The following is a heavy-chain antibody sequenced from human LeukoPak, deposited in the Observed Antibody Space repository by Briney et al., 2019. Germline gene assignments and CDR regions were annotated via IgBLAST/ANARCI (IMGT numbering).Heavy chain of an antibody. CDR1: GDSISSYY. J-gene: IGHJ4*02. Sequence: SETLSLTCTVSGDSISSYYWSWIRQPPGKGLEWIGYIYYSGSTNYNPSLKSRVTISVDTSKNQFSLKLSSVTAADTAVYYCASVPREAYCGGDCYPDYWGQGTLVTVSS. CDR2: IYYSGST. D-gene: IGHD2-21*02. CDR3: ASVPREAYCGGDCYPDY. V-gene: IGHV4-59*01.